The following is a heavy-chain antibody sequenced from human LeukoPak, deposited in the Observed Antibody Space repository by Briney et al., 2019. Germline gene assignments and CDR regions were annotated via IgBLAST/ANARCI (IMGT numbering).Heavy chain of an antibody. CDR3: AKDGPRITGTTEAGVY. CDR2: INHSGST. Sequence: SETLSLTCAVYGGSFSGYYWSWIRQPPGKGLEWIGEINHSGSTNYNPSLKSRVTISVDTSKNQFSLKLSSVTAADTAVYYCAKDGPRITGTTEAGVYWGQGTLVTVSS. J-gene: IGHJ4*02. CDR1: GGSFSGYY. D-gene: IGHD1-20*01. V-gene: IGHV4-34*01.